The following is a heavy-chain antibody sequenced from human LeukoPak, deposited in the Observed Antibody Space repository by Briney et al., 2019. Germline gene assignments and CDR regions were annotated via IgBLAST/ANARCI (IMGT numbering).Heavy chain of an antibody. CDR2: IYYSGST. V-gene: IGHV4-59*11. Sequence: SETLSLTCTVSGGSISSHYWSWIRQPPGKGLEWIGYIYYSGSTNYNPSLKSRVTISVDTSKNQFSLKLSSVTAADTAVYYCASAVLVGANSWFDPWGQGTLVTVSS. D-gene: IGHD1-26*01. J-gene: IGHJ5*02. CDR1: GGSISSHY. CDR3: ASAVLVGANSWFDP.